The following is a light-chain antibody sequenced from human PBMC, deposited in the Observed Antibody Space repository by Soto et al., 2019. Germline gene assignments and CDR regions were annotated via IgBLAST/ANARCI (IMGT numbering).Light chain of an antibody. CDR2: YDS. V-gene: IGLV3-21*04. CDR3: QVLDSSSDHPG. J-gene: IGLJ2*01. Sequence: SYELTQPPSVSVAPGKTARITCGGNNIGSKSVHWYQQKPGQAPVLVIYYDSDRPSGIPERFSGSNSGNTATLTISRVEAGDEADYYCQVLDSSSDHPGFGGGTKLTVL. CDR1: NIGSKS.